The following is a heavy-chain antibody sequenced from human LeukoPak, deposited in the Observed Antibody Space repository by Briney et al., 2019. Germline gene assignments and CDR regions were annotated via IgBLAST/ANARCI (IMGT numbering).Heavy chain of an antibody. CDR1: GYTFTSYG. Sequence: GASVKVSCKASGYTFTSYGISWVRQAPGQGLEWMGGITAYNDNTYYAQKLQGRVTITTDTSTSTAYMELRSLRSDDTAVYYCARDLRRGSSSWYVSGGDYWGQGTLVTVSS. CDR3: ARDLRRGSSSWYVSGGDY. V-gene: IGHV1-18*01. CDR2: ITAYNDNT. J-gene: IGHJ4*02. D-gene: IGHD6-13*01.